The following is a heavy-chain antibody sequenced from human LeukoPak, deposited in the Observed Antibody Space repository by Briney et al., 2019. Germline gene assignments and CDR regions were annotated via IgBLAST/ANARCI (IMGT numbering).Heavy chain of an antibody. CDR1: GGTFSSYA. CDR2: IIPILGIA. Sequence: ASVKVSCKASGGTFSSYAISWVRQAPGQGLEWMGRIIPILGIANYAQKFQGRVTITADKSTSTAYMELSSLRSEDTAVYYCARPERPYYYDTLGHAFDIWGQGTMVTVSS. J-gene: IGHJ3*02. CDR3: ARPERPYYYDTLGHAFDI. V-gene: IGHV1-69*04. D-gene: IGHD3-22*01.